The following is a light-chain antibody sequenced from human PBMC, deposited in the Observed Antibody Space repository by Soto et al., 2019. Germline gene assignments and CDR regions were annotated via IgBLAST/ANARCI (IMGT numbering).Light chain of an antibody. V-gene: IGKV1-5*03. CDR3: QEYRTYS. CDR1: QSISSW. Sequence: DIQMTQSPSTLSASVGDRVTITCRASQSISSWLAWYQQKPGKAPNLLIYKASSLESGVPSRFSGSGSGIEFTLTISSLQPDDFATYYCQEYRTYSFGQGTTVEIK. J-gene: IGKJ1*01. CDR2: KAS.